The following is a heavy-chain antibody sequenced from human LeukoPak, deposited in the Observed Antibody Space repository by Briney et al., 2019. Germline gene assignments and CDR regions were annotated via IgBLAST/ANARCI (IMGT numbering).Heavy chain of an antibody. J-gene: IGHJ5*02. D-gene: IGHD5-12*01. Sequence: GGSLRLSCAASGFTFSSYAMNWVRRAPGGGLEWVSVISGGGGSTYYADSVKGRFTISRDNSKNTLYLQMNSLRVEDTAVYYCAKSLLDDSGFDYNWFDPWGQGTLVTVSS. CDR1: GFTFSSYA. V-gene: IGHV3-23*01. CDR2: ISGGGGST. CDR3: AKSLLDDSGFDYNWFDP.